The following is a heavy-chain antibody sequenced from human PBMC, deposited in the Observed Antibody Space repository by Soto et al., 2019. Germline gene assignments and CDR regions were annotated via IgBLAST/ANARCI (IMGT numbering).Heavy chain of an antibody. D-gene: IGHD2-2*01. CDR1: GFNFSSYS. Sequence: SLKLSCATSGFNFSSYSMHWVRQAPGKWLEWVAVIWYDGSNKYYADSVKGRFTISRDNSKNIVHLQMNNLRAEDTAVYYCARPKTHVPHFGMHVWCQGTMVTVSS. J-gene: IGHJ6*02. CDR2: IWYDGSNK. CDR3: ARPKTHVPHFGMHV. V-gene: IGHV3-33*01.